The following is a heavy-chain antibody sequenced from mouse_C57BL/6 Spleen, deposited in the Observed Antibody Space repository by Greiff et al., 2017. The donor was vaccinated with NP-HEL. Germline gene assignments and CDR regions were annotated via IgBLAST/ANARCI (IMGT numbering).Heavy chain of an antibody. D-gene: IGHD2-10*02. CDR2: INPSSGCT. J-gene: IGHJ4*01. Sequence: QVQLQQPGAELAKPGASVKLSCKASGYTFTSYWMHWVKQRPGRGLEWIGYINPSSGCTKYNEKFKNKATLTADKSSSTAYMQLRSLTSEDSAVYEGARAEYDTIDDYAMDYWGQGTSVTVSS. CDR1: GYTFTSYW. CDR3: ARAEYDTIDDYAMDY. V-gene: IGHV1-7*01.